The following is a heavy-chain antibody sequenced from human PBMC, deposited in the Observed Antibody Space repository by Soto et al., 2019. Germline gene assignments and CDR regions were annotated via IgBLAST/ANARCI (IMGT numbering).Heavy chain of an antibody. J-gene: IGHJ6*02. V-gene: IGHV4-4*02. CDR2: IYHSGST. Sequence: TLSLTCAVSGGSISSSNWWSWVRQPPGKGLEWIGEIYHSGSTNYNPSLKSRVTISVDKSKNQFSLKLSSVTAADTAVYYCARNIYNDFWSGYYRPVQNYSYGMDVWGQGTTVTVS. CDR3: ARNIYNDFWSGYYRPVQNYSYGMDV. D-gene: IGHD3-3*01. CDR1: GGSISSSNW.